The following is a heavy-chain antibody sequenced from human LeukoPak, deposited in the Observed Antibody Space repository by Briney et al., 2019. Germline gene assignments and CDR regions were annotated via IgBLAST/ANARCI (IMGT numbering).Heavy chain of an antibody. D-gene: IGHD3-10*01. V-gene: IGHV3-49*03. CDR3: AKDRGIISDY. CDR1: GFTFGDYA. J-gene: IGHJ4*02. Sequence: GGSLRLSCTTSGFTFGDYAMSWFRQAPGKGLEWVGFIRTKPYGGTTEYAASVKGRFTILRDDSQSIAYLQMSSLRVEDTAVYYCAKDRGIISDYWGQGTLVTVSS. CDR2: IRTKPYGGTT.